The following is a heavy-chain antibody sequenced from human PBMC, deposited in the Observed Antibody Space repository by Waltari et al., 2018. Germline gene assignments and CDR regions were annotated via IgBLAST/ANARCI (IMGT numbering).Heavy chain of an antibody. V-gene: IGHV3-72*01. J-gene: IGHJ4*02. CDR3: TSRHSGSSDY. CDR1: VFTFIDTY. Sequence: QLVGSGGGLVQPGGSRRPPCDVPVFTFIDTYMDWVRQAPGKGLEWVGRTKNKANRYTTEYAASVKGRFIISRDDSKNSLYLQMNSLKTEDTAVYFCTSRHSGSSDYWGQGTLVTVSS. D-gene: IGHD1-26*01. CDR2: TKNKANRYTT.